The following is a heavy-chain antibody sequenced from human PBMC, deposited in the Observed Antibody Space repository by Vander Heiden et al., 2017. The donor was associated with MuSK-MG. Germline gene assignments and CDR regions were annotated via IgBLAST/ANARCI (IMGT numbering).Heavy chain of an antibody. CDR3: AKDIAAAGTSYYYYYYGMDV. CDR1: GFTFDDYA. Sequence: EVQLVESGGGLVQPGRSLRLSCAASGFTFDDYAMQWVRQAPGKGLEWVSGIRWNSGSIGYADSVKGRFTISRDNAKNSLYLQMNSLRAEDTALYYCAKDIAAAGTSYYYYYYGMDVWGQGTTVTVSS. D-gene: IGHD6-13*01. CDR2: IRWNSGSI. V-gene: IGHV3-9*01. J-gene: IGHJ6*02.